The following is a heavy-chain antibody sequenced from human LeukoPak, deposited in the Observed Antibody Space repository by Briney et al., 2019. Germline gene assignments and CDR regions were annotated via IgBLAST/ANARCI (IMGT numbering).Heavy chain of an antibody. D-gene: IGHD6-19*01. CDR1: GYTFTGYY. Sequence: ASVKVSCKASGYTFTGYYMHWVRQAPGQGLEWMGRINPNSGGTNYAQKFQGRVTMTRDTSISTAYMELSRLRSDDTAVYYCARSRAIGSGWPGNYWGQGTLLTVSS. J-gene: IGHJ4*02. CDR3: ARSRAIGSGWPGNY. CDR2: INPNSGGT. V-gene: IGHV1-2*06.